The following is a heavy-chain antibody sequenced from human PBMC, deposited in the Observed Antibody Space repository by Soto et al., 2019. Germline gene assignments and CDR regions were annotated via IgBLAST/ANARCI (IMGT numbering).Heavy chain of an antibody. CDR2: IYYSGST. Sequence: QLQLQESGPGLVKPSETLSLTCTVSGGSISSSSYYWGWIRQPPGKGLEWIGSIYYSGSTYYNPSLKSRVTISVDTSKNQFSLKLSSVTAADTAVYYCARPQLGYCSGGSCSFDYWGQGTLVTVSS. CDR3: ARPQLGYCSGGSCSFDY. J-gene: IGHJ4*02. D-gene: IGHD2-15*01. V-gene: IGHV4-39*01. CDR1: GGSISSSSYY.